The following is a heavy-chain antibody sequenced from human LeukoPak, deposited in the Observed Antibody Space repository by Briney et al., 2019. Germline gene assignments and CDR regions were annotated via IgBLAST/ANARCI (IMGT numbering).Heavy chain of an antibody. V-gene: IGHV3-23*01. D-gene: IGHD3-22*01. Sequence: GGSLRLSYAASEFTISSYAMKWVRQAPGKGLEWVSDISGSGGTTYYADSVQGRFTISRDNSKNTLYVQMNSLRADDTAIYYCVKDSYYYDNSGYYYVKDHWGQGTLVTVSS. CDR2: ISGSGGTT. CDR3: VKDSYYYDNSGYYYVKDH. CDR1: EFTISSYA. J-gene: IGHJ4*02.